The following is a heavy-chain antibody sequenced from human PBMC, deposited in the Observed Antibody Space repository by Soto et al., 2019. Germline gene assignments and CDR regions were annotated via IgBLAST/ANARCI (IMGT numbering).Heavy chain of an antibody. D-gene: IGHD3-3*01. CDR2: ISYNGRNK. Sequence: QVQLVESGGGVVQPGRSLRLSCAASELTFSSYAMHWVRQAPGKGLEWVAVISYNGRNKYYADSVKGRFTISRDNSKNTLYLQMNSLRTEDTAVYYCAREIERLLGYWGQGALVTVSS. J-gene: IGHJ4*02. CDR1: ELTFSSYA. CDR3: AREIERLLGY. V-gene: IGHV3-30*04.